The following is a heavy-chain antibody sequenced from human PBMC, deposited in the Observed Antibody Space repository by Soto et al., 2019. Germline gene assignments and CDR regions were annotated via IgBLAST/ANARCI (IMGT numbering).Heavy chain of an antibody. D-gene: IGHD3-10*01. CDR1: GFTFRSYG. J-gene: IGHJ4*02. CDR2: IWYDGSKK. CDR3: ARDLGSGSSNSYLDY. V-gene: IGHV3-33*01. Sequence: GGSLRLSCAASGFTFRSYGMHWVRQAPGKGLEWVAVIWYDGSKKYYADSVKGRFTISRDNSKNTLYLQVDSLRAEDTAVYYCARDLGSGSSNSYLDYWGQGTLVTVSS.